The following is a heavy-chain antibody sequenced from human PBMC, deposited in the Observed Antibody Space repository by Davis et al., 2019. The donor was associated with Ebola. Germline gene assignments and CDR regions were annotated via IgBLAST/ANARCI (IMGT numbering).Heavy chain of an antibody. Sequence: PSETLSLTCAVYGGSFSGYYWSWIRQPPGKGLEWIGEINHSGSTNYNPSLKSRVTISVDTSKNQFSLKLSSVTAADTAVYYCARTLAAAGHGWFDPWGQGTLVTVSS. CDR2: INHSGST. J-gene: IGHJ5*02. CDR1: GGSFSGYY. CDR3: ARTLAAAGHGWFDP. D-gene: IGHD6-13*01. V-gene: IGHV4-34*01.